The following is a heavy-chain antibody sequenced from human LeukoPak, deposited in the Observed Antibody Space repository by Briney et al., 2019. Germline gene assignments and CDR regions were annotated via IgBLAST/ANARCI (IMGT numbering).Heavy chain of an antibody. D-gene: IGHD3-9*01. CDR2: IYYSGST. CDR3: AREGQGGDILTGYSDAFDI. V-gene: IGHV4-59*01. Sequence: PSETLSLTCTVSVGSISSYYWSWIRQPPGKGLEWIGYIYYSGSTNYNPSLKSRVTISVDTSKNQFSLKLSSVTAADTAVYYCAREGQGGDILTGYSDAFDIWGQGTMVTVSS. J-gene: IGHJ3*02. CDR1: VGSISSYY.